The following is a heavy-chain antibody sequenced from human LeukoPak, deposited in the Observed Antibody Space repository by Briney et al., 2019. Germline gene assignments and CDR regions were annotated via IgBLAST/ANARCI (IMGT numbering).Heavy chain of an antibody. Sequence: SETLSLTCTVSGGSISSYYWSWIRQPPGKGLEWIGYIYYSGSTNYNPSLKSRVTISVDTSKNQFSLKLSSVTAADTAVYYCARFKRLFDAFDIWGQGTMVTVSS. CDR2: IYYSGST. CDR3: ARFKRLFDAFDI. CDR1: GGSISSYY. V-gene: IGHV4-59*01. J-gene: IGHJ3*02.